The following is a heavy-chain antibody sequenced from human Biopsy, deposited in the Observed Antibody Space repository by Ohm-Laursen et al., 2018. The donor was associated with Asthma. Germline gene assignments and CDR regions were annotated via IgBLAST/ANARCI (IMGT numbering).Heavy chain of an antibody. CDR2: ISGSGGST. J-gene: IGHJ4*02. CDR3: ATFPYGDYLPLDY. V-gene: IGHV3-23*01. D-gene: IGHD4-17*01. CDR1: GFTFSSYA. Sequence: SLRLSCAASGFTFSSYAMSWVRQAPGKGLEWVSAISGSGGSTYYADSVKGRFTISRDNSKNTLYLQMNSLRAEDTAVYYCATFPYGDYLPLDYWGQGTLVIVSS.